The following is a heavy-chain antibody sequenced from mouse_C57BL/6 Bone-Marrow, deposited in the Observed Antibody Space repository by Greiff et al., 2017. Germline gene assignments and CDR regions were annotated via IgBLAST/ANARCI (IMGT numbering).Heavy chain of an antibody. CDR2: IYPGSGST. J-gene: IGHJ1*03. CDR1: GYTFTSYW. CDR3: ARPYYSNYWYFDV. D-gene: IGHD2-5*01. Sequence: QVQLQQPGAELVKPGASVKMSCKASGYTFTSYWITWVKQRPGQGLEWIGDIYPGSGSTNYNEKFKSKATLTVGTSSSTAYMQLSSLTSEDSAVYYCARPYYSNYWYFDVWGRGTTVTVSA. V-gene: IGHV1-55*01.